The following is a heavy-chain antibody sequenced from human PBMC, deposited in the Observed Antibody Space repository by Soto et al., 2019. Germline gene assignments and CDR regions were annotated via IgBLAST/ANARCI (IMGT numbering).Heavy chain of an antibody. Sequence: ASVKVSCKASGYTFISYGMSWVRQAPGQGLEWMGWINAYNGNTNYAQNLQGRVTPTTDTSTSTAYMELRSLRSNDTAVYYCAMVDVYVTPSPQDVWGQGTTVTVSS. CDR1: GYTFISYG. V-gene: IGHV1-18*01. CDR2: INAYNGNT. CDR3: AMVDVYVTPSPQDV. J-gene: IGHJ6*02. D-gene: IGHD3-16*01.